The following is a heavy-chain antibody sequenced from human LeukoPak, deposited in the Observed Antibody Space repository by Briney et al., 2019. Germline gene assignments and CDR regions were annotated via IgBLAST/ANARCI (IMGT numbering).Heavy chain of an antibody. D-gene: IGHD2-2*02. Sequence: ASVKVSCKASGYTFTSYYMHWVRQAPGQGLEWMGWISAYNGNTNYAQKLQGRVTMTTDTSTSTAYMELRSLRSDDTAVYYCARGRYCSSTSCYTGGSFYWGQGTLVTVCS. J-gene: IGHJ4*02. CDR3: ARGRYCSSTSCYTGGSFY. CDR2: ISAYNGNT. V-gene: IGHV1-18*04. CDR1: GYTFTSYY.